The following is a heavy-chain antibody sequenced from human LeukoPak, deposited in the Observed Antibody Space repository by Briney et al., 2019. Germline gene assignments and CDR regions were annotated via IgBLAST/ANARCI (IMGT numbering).Heavy chain of an antibody. CDR1: GGTFTSYA. D-gene: IGHD3-16*01. J-gene: IGHJ6*02. V-gene: IGHV1-69*04. CDR3: ARVMRPRGVPDLYYYYGMDV. Sequence: ASVTVSCKASGGTFTSYAISWVRQAPGQGLEWMGRIIPILGIANYAQKFQGRVTITADKSTSTAYMELSSLRSEDTAVYYCARVMRPRGVPDLYYYYGMDVWGQGTTVTVSS. CDR2: IIPILGIA.